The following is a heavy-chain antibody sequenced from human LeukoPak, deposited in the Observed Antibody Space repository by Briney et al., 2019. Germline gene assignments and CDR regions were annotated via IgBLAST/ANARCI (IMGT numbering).Heavy chain of an antibody. CDR2: ISAYNGNT. Sequence: ASVKVSCKASGYTFTSYGISWVRQAPGQGLEWMGWISAYNGNTNYAQKLQGRVTMTTDTSTSTAYMELRSLRSDDTAVYYCARDEVPAGSELPSDYWGQGTLVTASS. D-gene: IGHD2-2*01. V-gene: IGHV1-18*01. CDR1: GYTFTSYG. J-gene: IGHJ4*02. CDR3: ARDEVPAGSELPSDY.